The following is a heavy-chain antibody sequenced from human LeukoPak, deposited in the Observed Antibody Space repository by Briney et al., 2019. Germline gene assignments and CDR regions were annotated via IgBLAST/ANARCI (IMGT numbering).Heavy chain of an antibody. J-gene: IGHJ4*02. CDR1: GFTFSRYS. V-gene: IGHV3-23*01. CDR2: ISGSGGST. CDR3: AKDLAQTKIAVAGSSFDY. D-gene: IGHD6-19*01. Sequence: GGSLRLSCAASGFTFSRYSMNWVRQAPGKWLEWVSAISGSGGSTYYADAGKGRLTISRDNSKNTLYLQMNSLRAEDTAVYYCAKDLAQTKIAVAGSSFDYWGQGTLVTVSS.